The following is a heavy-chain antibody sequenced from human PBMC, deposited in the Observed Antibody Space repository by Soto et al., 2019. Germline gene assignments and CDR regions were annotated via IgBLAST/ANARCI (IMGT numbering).Heavy chain of an antibody. V-gene: IGHV1-18*01. J-gene: IGHJ4*02. CDR3: ARENSYFDY. CDR2: ISAYNANA. CDR1: GYTFRNFG. Sequence: QIQLLQSGAEVKKPGASVKVTCKASGYTFRNFGISWVRQAPGQGLEWMGWISAYNANANYAQKCQGRRTMTADTSTSTAYMELRSLRSDDTAVYYCARENSYFDYWGQGTLVTVSS.